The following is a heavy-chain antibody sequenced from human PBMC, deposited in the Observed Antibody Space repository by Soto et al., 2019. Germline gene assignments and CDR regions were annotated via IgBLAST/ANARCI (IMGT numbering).Heavy chain of an antibody. Sequence: GGSLRLSCAASGFTFSSYWMSWVRQAPGKGLEWVANIKQDGSEKYYVDSVKGRFTISRDNAKNSLYLQMNSLRAEDTALYYCARGLLLFGELGVHYCDYWGQGPLVTVSS. CDR2: IKQDGSEK. J-gene: IGHJ4*02. CDR3: ARGLLLFGELGVHYCDY. V-gene: IGHV3-7*01. CDR1: GFTFSSYW. D-gene: IGHD3-10*01.